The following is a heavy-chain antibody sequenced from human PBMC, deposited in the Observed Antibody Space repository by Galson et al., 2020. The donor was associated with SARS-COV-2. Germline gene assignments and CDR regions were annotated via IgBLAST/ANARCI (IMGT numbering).Heavy chain of an antibody. J-gene: IGHJ4*02. CDR2: MSGSGDRT. Sequence: GGSLRLSCVASGFTFNSYAMSWVRQAPGKGLEWVSAMSGSGDRTYYADSVKGRFTISRDNSKNTLFLQINSLRAEDTAVYFCAKPAPMIVLVAHFDHWGQGTLVTVPS. V-gene: IGHV3-23*01. D-gene: IGHD2-2*01. CDR1: GFTFNSYA. CDR3: AKPAPMIVLVAHFDH.